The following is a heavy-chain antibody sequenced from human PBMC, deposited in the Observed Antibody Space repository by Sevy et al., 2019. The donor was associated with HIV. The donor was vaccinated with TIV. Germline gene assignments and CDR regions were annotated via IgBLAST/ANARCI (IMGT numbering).Heavy chain of an antibody. D-gene: IGHD3-10*01. CDR2: ISSSSSYI. V-gene: IGHV3-21*01. Sequence: GGSLRLSCAVSGFTFSSYAMNWVRQAPGKGLEWVSSISSSSSYIFYADSVKGRFTISRDNAKNSLYLQMNSLRAEDTAVYYCASGGYGSGRKLWNWGQGTLVTVSS. CDR1: GFTFSSYA. CDR3: ASGGYGSGRKLWN. J-gene: IGHJ4*02.